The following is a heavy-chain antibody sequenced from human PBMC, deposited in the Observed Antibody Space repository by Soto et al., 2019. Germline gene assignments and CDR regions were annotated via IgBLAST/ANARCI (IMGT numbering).Heavy chain of an antibody. J-gene: IGHJ4*02. D-gene: IGHD3-10*01. CDR1: GDSISNRY. CDR2: IYNSGST. Sequence: SETLSLTCTVSGDSISNRYWTWIRQPPGKGLEWIGYIYNSGSTYYNPSLGSRVIISLDTCKNQFSLKVSSVTAADTAVYYCGRVDGSARELDYWGLGILDTVSS. CDR3: GRVDGSARELDY. V-gene: IGHV4-59*11.